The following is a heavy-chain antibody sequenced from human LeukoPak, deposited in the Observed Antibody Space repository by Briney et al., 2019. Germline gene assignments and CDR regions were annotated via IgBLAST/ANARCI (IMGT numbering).Heavy chain of an antibody. V-gene: IGHV4-39*07. J-gene: IGHJ6*03. D-gene: IGHD6-13*01. CDR2: LYYSGST. CDR1: GGSISSSSYY. Sequence: SETLSLTCTVSGGSISSSSYYWGWIRQPPGKGLEWIGSLYYSGSTYYNPSLKSRVTISVDTSKNQFSLKLSSVTAADTAVYYCSGGAAAPYYYYMDVWGKGTTVTVSS. CDR3: SGGAAAPYYYYMDV.